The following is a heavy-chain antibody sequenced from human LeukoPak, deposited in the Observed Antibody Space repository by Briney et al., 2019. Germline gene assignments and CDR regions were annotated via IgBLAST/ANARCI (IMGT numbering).Heavy chain of an antibody. Sequence: PGGSLRLSCAASGFTFSSYEVNWVRQAPGKGLEWVSYISSSGSTIYYADSVKGRFTISRDNAKNSLYLQMNSLRAEDTAVYYCAINAAAGTSWGQGTLVTVSS. V-gene: IGHV3-48*03. CDR1: GFTFSSYE. CDR2: ISSSGSTI. J-gene: IGHJ5*02. CDR3: AINAAAGTS. D-gene: IGHD6-13*01.